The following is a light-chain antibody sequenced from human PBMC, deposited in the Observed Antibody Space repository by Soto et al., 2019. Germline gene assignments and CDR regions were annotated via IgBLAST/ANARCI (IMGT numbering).Light chain of an antibody. Sequence: QSVLTQPPSVSEAPRQRVTISCSGSSSNIGNNAVNWYQQLPGKAPKLLIYYDDLLPSGVSDRFSGSKSGTSASLAISGLQSEDEADYYCASWDDRLNGHVFGTGPKAPVL. CDR2: YDD. J-gene: IGLJ1*01. CDR3: ASWDDRLNGHV. CDR1: SSNIGNNA. V-gene: IGLV1-36*01.